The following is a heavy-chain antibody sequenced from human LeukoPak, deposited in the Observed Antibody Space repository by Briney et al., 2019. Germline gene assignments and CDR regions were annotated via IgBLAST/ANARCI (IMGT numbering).Heavy chain of an antibody. CDR3: ARVRDSSFDY. CDR2: IYYSGST. J-gene: IGHJ4*02. Sequence: SETLSLTCTVSGGSISSGDYYWSWIRQPPGKGLEWIGYIYYSGSTNYNPSLKSRVTISVDTSKNQFSLKLSSVTAADTAVYYCARVRDSSFDYWGQGTLVTVSS. CDR1: GGSISSGDYY. V-gene: IGHV4-61*08. D-gene: IGHD6-13*01.